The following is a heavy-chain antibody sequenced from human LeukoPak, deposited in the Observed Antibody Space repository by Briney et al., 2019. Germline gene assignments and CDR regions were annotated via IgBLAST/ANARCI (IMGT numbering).Heavy chain of an antibody. CDR3: ARDGYNTGANDY. D-gene: IGHD5-24*01. Sequence: ASVKVSCKASGGTFSSYAISWVRQAPGQGLEWMGEIIPIFGTANYAQKFQGRVTITTDESTSTAYMELSSLRSEDTAVYYCARDGYNTGANDYWGQGTLVTVSS. CDR2: IIPIFGTA. J-gene: IGHJ4*02. CDR1: GGTFSSYA. V-gene: IGHV1-69*05.